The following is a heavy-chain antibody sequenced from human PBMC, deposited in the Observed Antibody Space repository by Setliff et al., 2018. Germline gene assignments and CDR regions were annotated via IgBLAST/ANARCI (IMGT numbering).Heavy chain of an antibody. J-gene: IGHJ4*02. Sequence: GASVKVSCKASGGTFSSYAISWVRQAPGQGLEWMGGIVPIFGTANYAQKFQGRVTITTDESTSTAYMELSSLRSEDTAVYYCARGVGAVGDYWGQGTLVTVSS. CDR3: ARGVGAVGDY. D-gene: IGHD1-26*01. CDR2: IVPIFGTA. CDR1: GGTFSSYA. V-gene: IGHV1-69*05.